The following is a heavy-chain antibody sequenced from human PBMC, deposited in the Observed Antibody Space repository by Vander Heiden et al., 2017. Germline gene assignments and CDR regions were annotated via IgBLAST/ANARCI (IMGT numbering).Heavy chain of an antibody. Sequence: QLQLQESGPGLVKPSETLSLICTVSGGSISSSTYSWGWIRQPPGKGLEWIGSIYYSGNTYDNPSLKSRVTISVDTSKNQFSLKMKSVTAADTAVYVGARLKNRSLDYWGHVTLVTVYS. CDR3: ARLKNRSLDY. V-gene: IGHV4-39*01. J-gene: IGHJ4*01. CDR2: IYYSGNT. CDR1: GGSISSSTYS.